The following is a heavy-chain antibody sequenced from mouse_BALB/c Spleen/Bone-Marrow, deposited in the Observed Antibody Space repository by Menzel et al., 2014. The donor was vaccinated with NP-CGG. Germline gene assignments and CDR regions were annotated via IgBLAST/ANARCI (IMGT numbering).Heavy chain of an antibody. CDR3: ARHWDYDYGFAY. J-gene: IGHJ3*01. D-gene: IGHD2-4*01. V-gene: IGHV2-6-5*01. Sequence: QVQLQQSGPGLVAPSQSLSITCTVSGFSLTDYGVSWIRQPPGKGLEWLGVLWSGGTTYYNSTLKSRLSISRDNSKGQVFLKMNSLQTDDTAIYYCARHWDYDYGFAYWGQGTLVTVSA. CDR1: GFSLTDYG. CDR2: LWSGGTT.